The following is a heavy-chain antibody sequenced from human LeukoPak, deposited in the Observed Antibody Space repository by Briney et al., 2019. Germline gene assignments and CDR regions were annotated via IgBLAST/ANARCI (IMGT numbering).Heavy chain of an antibody. Sequence: GGSLRLSCAASGFTFEDSMHWVRQAPWKTLEWVSLINWHGTTYYTDSVKGRFTISRDNNKNSLYLQMDTLRSEDTAFYYCVKDLSYESSGSVFDYWGQGTLVTVSS. D-gene: IGHD3-22*01. V-gene: IGHV3-43*01. CDR3: VKDLSYESSGSVFDY. CDR1: GFTFEDS. CDR2: INWHGTT. J-gene: IGHJ4*02.